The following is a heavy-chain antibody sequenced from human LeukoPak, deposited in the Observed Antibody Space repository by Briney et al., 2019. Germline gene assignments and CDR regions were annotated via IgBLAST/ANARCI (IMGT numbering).Heavy chain of an antibody. J-gene: IGHJ6*03. CDR3: TRLVLKSVSWINVRSNYFYMDV. CDR1: GFTFSNAW. D-gene: IGHD5-12*01. Sequence: GSLRLSCAASGFTFSNAWMSWVRPAPGKGLEWIGYIYYSWSTNYNPSLKSGVTISVDTSKNQFSLKLNSVTAADTSIYYCTRLVLKSVSWINVRSNYFYMDVWGKGTTVTVSS. V-gene: IGHV4-59*12. CDR2: IYYSWST.